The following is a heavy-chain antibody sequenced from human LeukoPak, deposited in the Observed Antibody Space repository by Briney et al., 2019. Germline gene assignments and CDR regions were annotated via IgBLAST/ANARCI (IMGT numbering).Heavy chain of an antibody. CDR3: ARGRQHYAPGVYYYYGMDV. D-gene: IGHD4-17*01. Sequence: ASVKVSCKASGYTFTSYGISGVRQAPGQGLDWMGWISAYNGNTNYAQKLQGRVTMTTDTSTSTAYMELRSLRSDDTAVYYCARGRQHYAPGVYYYYGMDVWGQGTTVTVSS. CDR1: GYTFTSYG. J-gene: IGHJ6*02. V-gene: IGHV1-18*01. CDR2: ISAYNGNT.